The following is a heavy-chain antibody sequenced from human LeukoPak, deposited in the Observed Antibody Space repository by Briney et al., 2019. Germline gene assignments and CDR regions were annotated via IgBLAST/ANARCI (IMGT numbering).Heavy chain of an antibody. Sequence: PSETLSLTCTVSGDSISSYYWSWIRQPPGKGLEWIGYIYYSGGTDYTPSLKSRVTISVDTSKNQFSLKLRSVTAADTAVYYCARHQWLGPFDYWGQGTLVTVSS. J-gene: IGHJ4*02. CDR3: ARHQWLGPFDY. CDR1: GDSISSYY. V-gene: IGHV4-59*08. D-gene: IGHD6-19*01. CDR2: IYYSGGT.